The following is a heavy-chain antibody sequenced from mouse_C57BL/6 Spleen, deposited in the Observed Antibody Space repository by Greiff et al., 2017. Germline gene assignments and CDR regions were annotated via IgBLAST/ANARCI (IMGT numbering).Heavy chain of an antibody. D-gene: IGHD3-3*01. Sequence: QVQLQQPGAELVRPGSSVKLSCKASGYTFTSYWMDLVKQRPGQGLEWIGNIYPSDSETHYNQKFKDKATLTVDKSSSTAYRQLSSLTSEDSAVYYCARRDSMFYFGYWGQGTTLTVSS. CDR1: GYTFTSYW. CDR3: ARRDSMFYFGY. J-gene: IGHJ2*01. CDR2: IYPSDSET. V-gene: IGHV1-61*01.